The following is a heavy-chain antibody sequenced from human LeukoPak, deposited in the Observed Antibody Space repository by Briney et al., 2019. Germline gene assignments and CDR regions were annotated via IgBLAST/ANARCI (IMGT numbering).Heavy chain of an antibody. J-gene: IGHJ3*02. D-gene: IGHD3-3*01. V-gene: IGHV3-7*01. CDR3: ARAYYDFWSGYLDAFDI. Sequence: GGSLRLSCAASGFPFSSYWMSWVRQAPGKGLEWVANIKQDGSEKYYVDSVKGRFTISRDNAKNSLYLQMNSLRAEDTAVYYCARAYYDFWSGYLDAFDIWGQGTMVTVSS. CDR2: IKQDGSEK. CDR1: GFPFSSYW.